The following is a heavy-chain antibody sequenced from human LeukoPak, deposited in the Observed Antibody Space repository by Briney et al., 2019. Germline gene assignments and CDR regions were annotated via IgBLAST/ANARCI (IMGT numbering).Heavy chain of an antibody. V-gene: IGHV3-48*01. CDR1: GFTFSTYS. CDR3: AGDGGYSGYDADC. J-gene: IGHJ4*02. Sequence: GGSLRLSCAASGFTFSTYSMKWVRQAPGKGLEWVSYISDSSAMYYADSVRSRFTISRENDKNSLFLQMNSLRAEDTAVYYCAGDGGYSGYDADCWGQGTLVTVSS. D-gene: IGHD5-12*01. CDR2: ISDSSAM.